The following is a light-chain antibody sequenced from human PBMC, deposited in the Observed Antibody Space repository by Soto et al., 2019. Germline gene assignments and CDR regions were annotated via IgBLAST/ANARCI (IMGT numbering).Light chain of an antibody. CDR3: QQFGSSPGFT. J-gene: IGKJ3*01. V-gene: IGKV3-20*01. Sequence: EIVLTQSPATLSLSPGERATLSCRASESIESRYLAWYQQRPGQAPRLLIYATSSRATGIPDRFSGSGSGTDFSLTIIRLEPEDFAVYYCQQFGSSPGFTFGPGTKVDIK. CDR2: ATS. CDR1: ESIESRY.